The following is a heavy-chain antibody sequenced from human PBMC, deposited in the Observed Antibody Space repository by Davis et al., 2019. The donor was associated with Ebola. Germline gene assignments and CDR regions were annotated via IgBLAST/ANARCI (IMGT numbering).Heavy chain of an antibody. CDR3: ASVPTATIQGY. D-gene: IGHD5-12*01. V-gene: IGHV3-74*01. J-gene: IGHJ4*02. CDR2: INSDGSST. Sequence: PGGSLRLSCAASGFTFSSYWMHWVRQAPGKGLVWVSRINSDGSSTSYADSVKGRFTISRDNAKNTLYLQMNSLRAEDTAVYYCASVPTATIQGYWGQGTLVTVSS. CDR1: GFTFSSYW.